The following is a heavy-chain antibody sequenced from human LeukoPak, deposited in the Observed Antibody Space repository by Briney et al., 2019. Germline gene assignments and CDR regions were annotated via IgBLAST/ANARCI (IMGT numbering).Heavy chain of an antibody. V-gene: IGHV3-23*01. CDR2: IIGSSGDT. CDR1: GFSLTNFA. D-gene: IGHD5-12*01. Sequence: GGSLRLSCAASGFSLTNFAMSWVRQAPGKGLEWVSLIIGSSGDTFYADSVKGRFTISRDNSKNRLYLQMNSLRAEDTALYYWAQGAYHYIEMGYFDYWGQGTLVTVSS. J-gene: IGHJ4*02. CDR3: AQGAYHYIEMGYFDY.